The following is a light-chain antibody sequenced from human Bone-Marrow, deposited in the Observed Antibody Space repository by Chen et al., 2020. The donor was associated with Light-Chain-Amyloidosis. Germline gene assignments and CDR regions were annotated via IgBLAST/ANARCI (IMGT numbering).Light chain of an antibody. J-gene: IGLJ2*01. CDR2: RDT. V-gene: IGLV3-25*03. CDR1: DLPTKY. CDR3: QSADSSGTYEVI. Sequence: SYELTPPPSVSESPGQTARITCSGDDLPTKYAYWYQQKPGQAPVLVIHRDTERPSGISERFSGSSSGTTATLTISGVQAEDEADYHCQSADSSGTYEVIFGGGTKLTVL.